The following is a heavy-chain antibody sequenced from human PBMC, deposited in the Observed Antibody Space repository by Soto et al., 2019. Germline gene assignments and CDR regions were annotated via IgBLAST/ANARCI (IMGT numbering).Heavy chain of an antibody. D-gene: IGHD2-21*02. CDR3: ARDWGPGGDCSACHYGMDV. V-gene: IGHV3-30-3*01. CDR1: GFTFSSYA. J-gene: IGHJ6*02. CDR2: ISYDGSNK. Sequence: QVQLVESGGGVVQPGRSLRLSCAASGFTFSSYAMHWVRQAPGKGLEWVAVISYDGSNKYYADSVKGRFTISRDNSKNTLYLQMNSLRAGDTAVYYCARDWGPGGDCSACHYGMDVWGQGTTVTVSS.